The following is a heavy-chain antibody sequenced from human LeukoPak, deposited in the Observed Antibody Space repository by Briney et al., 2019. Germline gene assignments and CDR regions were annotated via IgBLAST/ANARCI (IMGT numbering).Heavy chain of an antibody. Sequence: PSETLSLTCAVYGGSFSGYYWSWIRQPPGKGLEWIGEINHSGSTNYNPSLKSRVTISVDTSKNQFSLKLSSVTAADTAVYYCARGARIYYYYYTDVWGKGTTVTVSS. CDR1: GGSFSGYY. J-gene: IGHJ6*03. D-gene: IGHD6-6*01. CDR3: ARGARIYYYYYTDV. V-gene: IGHV4-34*01. CDR2: INHSGST.